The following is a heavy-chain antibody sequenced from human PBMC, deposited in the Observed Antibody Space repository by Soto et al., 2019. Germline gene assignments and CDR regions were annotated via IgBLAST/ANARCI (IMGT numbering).Heavy chain of an antibody. CDR2: ISDSGTGT. D-gene: IGHD3-22*01. V-gene: IGHV3-23*01. CDR3: AETHTVVIRDAFDI. CDR1: GFTFSSYA. Sequence: EVQLLESGGGLVQPGGSLRLSCAASGFTFSSYAMYWVRQAPGKGLAWVSGISDSGTGTYYADSVKGRFTISRDNSKNTVFLQMKSLRAEDAAVYYCAETHTVVIRDAFDIWGQGTTVNVSS. J-gene: IGHJ3*02.